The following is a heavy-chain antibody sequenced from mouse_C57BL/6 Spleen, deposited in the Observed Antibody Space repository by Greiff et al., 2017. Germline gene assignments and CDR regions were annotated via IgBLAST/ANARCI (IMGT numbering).Heavy chain of an antibody. Sequence: EVQLQQSGGDLVKPGGSLKLSCAASGFTFSSYGMSWVRQTPDKRLEWVATISSGGSYTYYPDSVKGRFTISRDNAKNTLYLQMSSLKSEDTAMYYCARHTYGSDAMGYWGQGTSVTVSS. CDR3: ARHTYGSDAMGY. J-gene: IGHJ4*01. CDR1: GFTFSSYG. CDR2: ISSGGSYT. V-gene: IGHV5-6*01. D-gene: IGHD1-1*01.